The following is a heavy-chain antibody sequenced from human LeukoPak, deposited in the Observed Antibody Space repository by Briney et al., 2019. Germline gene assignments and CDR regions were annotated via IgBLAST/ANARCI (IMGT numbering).Heavy chain of an antibody. V-gene: IGHV3-66*01. Sequence: PGGSLRLSCAASGFTVSSNYMTWVRQAPGKGLEWVSVIYGGGNTYYADSVKGRFTISRDNSKNTLYLQMNSLRAEDTAVYYCARDAFYGSGLDAFDIWGQGTMVTVSP. CDR1: GFTVSSNY. D-gene: IGHD3-10*01. CDR2: IYGGGNT. CDR3: ARDAFYGSGLDAFDI. J-gene: IGHJ3*02.